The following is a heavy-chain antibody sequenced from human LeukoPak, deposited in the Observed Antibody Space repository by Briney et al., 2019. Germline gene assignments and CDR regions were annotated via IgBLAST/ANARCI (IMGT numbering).Heavy chain of an antibody. J-gene: IGHJ4*02. CDR2: IKQEESEK. Sequence: SGGSLRLSCAASGFTFSNYRMTGVRQAPGEGLEGVANIKQEESEKYYVDSVKVRFTVYRDNSKNSVYLQMNSLGAEDTAMYYCATPVGGVWSFDYWGQGTLVTVSS. CDR1: GFTFSNYR. V-gene: IGHV3-7*01. CDR3: ATPVGGVWSFDY. D-gene: IGHD2-15*01.